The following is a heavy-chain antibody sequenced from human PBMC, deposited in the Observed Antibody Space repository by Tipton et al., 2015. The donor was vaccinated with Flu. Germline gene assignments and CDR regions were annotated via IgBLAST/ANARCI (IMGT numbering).Heavy chain of an antibody. Sequence: LRLSCTVSGGSTNYYFWNWIRQPPGKGLEWIGRIYFSGTTNYNPSLKSRVTISVDTSKTQVSLRLSSVTAADTAVYFCARDRSEFPRAIDSWGQGILVTVSS. CDR3: ARDRSEFPRAIDS. V-gene: IGHV4-59*01. CDR1: GGSTNYYF. D-gene: IGHD2-21*01. J-gene: IGHJ4*02. CDR2: IYFSGTT.